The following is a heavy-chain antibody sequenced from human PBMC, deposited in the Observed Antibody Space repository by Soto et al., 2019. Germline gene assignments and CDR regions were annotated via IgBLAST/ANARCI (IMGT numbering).Heavy chain of an antibody. V-gene: IGHV3-21*01. Sequence: EVQLVESGGGLVKPGGSLRLSCAASGFTFSSYSMNWVRQAPGKGLEWVSSISSSSSYIYYADSVTGRFTISRDNAKNSLYLQMNSLRAEDTAVYYCASVASGYYKGSYYYYGMDVWGQGTTVTVSS. CDR2: ISSSSSYI. CDR3: ASVASGYYKGSYYYYGMDV. J-gene: IGHJ6*02. D-gene: IGHD3-3*01. CDR1: GFTFSSYS.